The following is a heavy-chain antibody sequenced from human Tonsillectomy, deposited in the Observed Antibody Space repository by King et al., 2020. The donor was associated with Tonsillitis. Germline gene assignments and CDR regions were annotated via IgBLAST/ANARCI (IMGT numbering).Heavy chain of an antibody. J-gene: IGHJ3*01. CDR3: TAYSYDSSGYWGVLDCFDV. Sequence: VQLVETGGGLIQPGGSLRLSCAASGLTDSSNYMTWVRQAPGKGLEWVSVIYSDGRSYYADSVKGRFAISRDTSTNTLYLQMNSQRAEDTSVYYCTAYSYDSSGYWGVLDCFDVWGQGTMVTVSS. CDR1: GLTDSSNY. D-gene: IGHD3-22*01. V-gene: IGHV3-53*02. CDR2: IYSDGRS.